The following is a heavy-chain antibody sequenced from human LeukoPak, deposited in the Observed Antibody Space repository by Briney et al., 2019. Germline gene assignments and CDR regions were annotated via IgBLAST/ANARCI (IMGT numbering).Heavy chain of an antibody. Sequence: SETLSLTCAVFGGSFSGYYWSWIRQPPGKGLEWIGRINHSGSTNYNPSLKSRVTISVGTSKNQLSLKLTSVTAADTAVYYCAMHTVIASSWSLDYWGQGTLVTVSS. CDR1: GGSFSGYY. V-gene: IGHV4-34*01. CDR2: INHSGST. CDR3: AMHTVIASSWSLDY. J-gene: IGHJ4*02. D-gene: IGHD6-13*01.